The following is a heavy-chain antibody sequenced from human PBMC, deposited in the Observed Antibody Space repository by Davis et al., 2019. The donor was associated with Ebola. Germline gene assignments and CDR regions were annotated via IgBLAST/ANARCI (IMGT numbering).Heavy chain of an antibody. V-gene: IGHV1-18*04. CDR2: INPNSGNT. CDR1: GYTFTGYY. Sequence: GGSLRLSCKASGYTFTGYYMHWVRQAPGQGLEWMGWINPNSGNTNYAQKLQGRVTMTTDTSTSTAYMELRSLRSDDTAVYYCARVLSWIQKCFDYWGQGTLVTVSS. J-gene: IGHJ4*02. CDR3: ARVLSWIQKCFDY. D-gene: IGHD5-18*01.